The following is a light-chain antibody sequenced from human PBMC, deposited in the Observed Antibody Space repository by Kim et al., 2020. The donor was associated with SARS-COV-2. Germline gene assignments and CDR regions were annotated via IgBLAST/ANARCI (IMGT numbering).Light chain of an antibody. V-gene: IGLV1-47*02. CDR1: SSNIGSNY. Sequence: GQRVTISCSGSSSNIGSNYVYWFQQLPGTAPKLLVYTDNQRPSGVPDRFSTSRSGTSASLAISGLRSEDEADYYCAAWDNSLRGYVFGPGTKVTVL. CDR3: AAWDNSLRGYV. CDR2: TDN. J-gene: IGLJ1*01.